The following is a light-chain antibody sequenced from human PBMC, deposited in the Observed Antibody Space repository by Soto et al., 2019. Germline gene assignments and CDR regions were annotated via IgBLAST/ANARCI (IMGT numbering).Light chain of an antibody. V-gene: IGLV2-14*01. CDR3: TSYITRVNGV. J-gene: IGLJ3*02. Sequence: QSVLTQPASVSGSPGQSVTITCTGSACDIGAYYLVSWYQHHPGKAPKLINFEVNNRPSRSASRFSGSTAGTTAPLTTSGQQAEDDADYYGTSYITRVNGVFGGGTQLTVL. CDR2: EVN. CDR1: ACDIGAYYL.